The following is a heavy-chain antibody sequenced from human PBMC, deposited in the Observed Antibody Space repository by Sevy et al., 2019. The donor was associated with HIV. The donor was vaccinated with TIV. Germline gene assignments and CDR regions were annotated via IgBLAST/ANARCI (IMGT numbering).Heavy chain of an antibody. J-gene: IGHJ4*02. V-gene: IGHV3-30-3*01. D-gene: IGHD1-26*01. CDR3: ARDGRIVGATYYFDY. Sequence: GGSLRLSCAASGFTFSSYAMHWVRQAPGKGLEWVAVISYDGSNKYYADSVKGRFTISRDKSKNKLYLQMNSLRAEDTAVYYCARDGRIVGATYYFDYWGQGTLVTVSS. CDR2: ISYDGSNK. CDR1: GFTFSSYA.